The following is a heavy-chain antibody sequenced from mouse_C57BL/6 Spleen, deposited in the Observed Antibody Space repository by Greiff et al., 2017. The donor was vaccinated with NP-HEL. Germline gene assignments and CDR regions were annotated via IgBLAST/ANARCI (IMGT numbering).Heavy chain of an antibody. Sequence: VQLQQSGAELVRPGASVKLSCTASGFNIKDYYMHWVKQRPEQGLEWIGWIDPENGDTEYASKFQGKATITADPSSNTAYLQLSSLTSEDTAVYYCTLGDGYYVGTWFAYWGQGTLVTVSA. V-gene: IGHV14-4*01. CDR2: IDPENGDT. J-gene: IGHJ3*01. CDR1: GFNIKDYY. CDR3: TLGDGYYVGTWFAY. D-gene: IGHD2-3*01.